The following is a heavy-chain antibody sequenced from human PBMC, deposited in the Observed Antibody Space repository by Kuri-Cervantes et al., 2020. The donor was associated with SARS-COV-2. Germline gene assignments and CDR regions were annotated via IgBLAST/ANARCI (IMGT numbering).Heavy chain of an antibody. J-gene: IGHJ5*02. CDR1: GFTFSSYW. CDR3: ARDCVYTSSSWFDP. D-gene: IGHD6-6*01. CDR2: IKQDGSEK. V-gene: IGHV3-7*01. Sequence: GESLKISCAASGFTFSSYWMSWVRQAPGKGLEWVANIKQDGSEKYYVDSVKGRFIISRDYAKNSLYLQMNSLRAEDTAVYYCARDCVYTSSSWFDPWGQGTLVTVSS.